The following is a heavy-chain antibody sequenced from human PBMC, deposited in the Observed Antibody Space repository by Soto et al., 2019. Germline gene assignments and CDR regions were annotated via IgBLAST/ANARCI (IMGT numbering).Heavy chain of an antibody. CDR3: ARDRCSGDCYSLDC. V-gene: IGHV3-9*01. D-gene: IGHD2-21*02. CDR2: VSWHSGSI. CDR1: GFIFDNRA. J-gene: IGHJ4*02. Sequence: PRGSVRLSCAASGFIFDNRAMNWVLQAPWKGVEWVAGVSWHSGSIDYADSVKGLFTISRDNAKNSLYLHINSLRAVDTALYYFARDRCSGDCYSLDCWEKGTLVTVSS.